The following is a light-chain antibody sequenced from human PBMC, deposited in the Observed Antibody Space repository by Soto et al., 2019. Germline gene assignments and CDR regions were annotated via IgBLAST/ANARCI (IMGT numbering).Light chain of an antibody. CDR3: ASYAGSRTYV. V-gene: IGLV2-23*02. CDR1: SYIGNYNL. J-gene: IGLJ1*01. CDR2: EVT. Sequence: QSVLTRPASVSGSPGQSVTVSFSGSYIGNYNLVSWYQHLPGRAPKLLIFEVTMRPSGISDRFSGSKSASTASLTISGLQAEDEGDYYCASYAGSRTYVFGSGTKVTVL.